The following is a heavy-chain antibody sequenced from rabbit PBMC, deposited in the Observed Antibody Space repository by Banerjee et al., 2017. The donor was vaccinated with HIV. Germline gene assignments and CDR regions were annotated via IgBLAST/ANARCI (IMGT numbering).Heavy chain of an antibody. V-gene: IGHV1S43*01. Sequence: QQQLVESGGGLVKPGGTLTLTCKASGFSFSSGYYMCWVRQAPGKGLEWIGCIYTGSSGSTYYASWAKGRFTITRSTSLNTVDLKMTSLTAADTAMYFCARAGYGGHGYSDYFNLWGPGTLVTVS. CDR3: ARAGYGGHGYSDYFNL. CDR1: GFSFSSGYY. J-gene: IGHJ4*01. CDR2: IYTGSSGST. D-gene: IGHD7-1*01.